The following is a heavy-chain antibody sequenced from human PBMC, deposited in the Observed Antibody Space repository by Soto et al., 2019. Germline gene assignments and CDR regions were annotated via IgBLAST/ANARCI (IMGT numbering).Heavy chain of an antibody. CDR1: GFTFDDYA. D-gene: IGHD2-2*01. Sequence: EVQLVESGGGLVQPGRSLRLSCGASGFTFDDYAMHWVRQAPGKGLEWVSSISWNSGNIGYADSVKGRFIISRDNAKTSLYLQMNSLRPEDTALYYCAKGSSTTNFSYFDYWGQGTLVTGSS. V-gene: IGHV3-9*01. J-gene: IGHJ4*02. CDR3: AKGSSTTNFSYFDY. CDR2: ISWNSGNI.